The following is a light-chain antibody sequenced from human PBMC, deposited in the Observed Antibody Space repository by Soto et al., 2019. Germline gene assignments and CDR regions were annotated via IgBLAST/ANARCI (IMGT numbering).Light chain of an antibody. CDR3: SSYTSGSTLYG. Sequence: QSGLTQPASVCGSPGQSITISCTGTSSDVGGYNYVSWYQHHPGKAPRLMIYASSNRPSGVSHRFSGSRSGNTASLTISGLQAEDEADYYCSSYTSGSTLYGFGTGTKATVL. CDR1: SSDVGGYNY. CDR2: ASS. V-gene: IGLV2-14*01. J-gene: IGLJ1*01.